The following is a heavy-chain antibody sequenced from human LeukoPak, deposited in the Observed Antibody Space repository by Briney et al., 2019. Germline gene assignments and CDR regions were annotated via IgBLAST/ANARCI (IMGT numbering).Heavy chain of an antibody. CDR1: GYTFTGYY. CDR3: ARELSYDSSGYRD. D-gene: IGHD3-22*01. J-gene: IGHJ4*02. V-gene: IGHV1-2*02. Sequence: ASVKVSCKASGYTFTGYYMHWGRQAPGQGLEWMGWINPNSGGTNYAQKFQGRVTMTRDTSISTAYMELSRLRSDDTAVYYCARELSYDSSGYRDWGQGTLVTVSS. CDR2: INPNSGGT.